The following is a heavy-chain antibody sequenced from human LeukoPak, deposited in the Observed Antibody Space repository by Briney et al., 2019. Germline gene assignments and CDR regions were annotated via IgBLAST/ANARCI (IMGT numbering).Heavy chain of an antibody. Sequence: GGSLRLSCAASGFTFSSCAMSWVRHAPGKGLEWVSVISGSGDSTYYPDSVKGRFTISRDNSKNTRYLQMNTLRAEDTAVSYCAKAYDPSRYYSFDYWGQGTLVTVSS. CDR2: ISGSGDST. V-gene: IGHV3-23*01. CDR3: AKAYDPSRYYSFDY. J-gene: IGHJ4*02. CDR1: GFTFSSCA. D-gene: IGHD3-22*01.